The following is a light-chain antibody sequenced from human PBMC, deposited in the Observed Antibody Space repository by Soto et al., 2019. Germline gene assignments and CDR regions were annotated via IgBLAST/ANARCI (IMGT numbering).Light chain of an antibody. CDR2: AAS. V-gene: IGKV1-12*01. J-gene: IGKJ1*01. CDR3: QQGNRFPWK. Sequence: DIQMTQSPSSVSASVGDRVTITCRASQGVSRWLAWYQQKPGKAPNLLIYAASSLQSGVPSRFNGSGSGTEVHLTLRSLRPEDFATYHCQQGNRFPWKFGQGTKVEIK. CDR1: QGVSRW.